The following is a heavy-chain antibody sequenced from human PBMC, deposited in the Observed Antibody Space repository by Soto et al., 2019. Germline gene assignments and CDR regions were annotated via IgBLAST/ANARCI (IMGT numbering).Heavy chain of an antibody. V-gene: IGHV3-23*01. CDR2: ISGSGGGT. CDR3: AKDHESDY. J-gene: IGHJ4*02. CDR1: GFTFSSYA. Sequence: EVQLLESGGGLVQPGGSLRLSCAASGFTFSSYAMSWIRHAPGKGLEWVSAISGSGGGTYYVDSVKGRFTISRDNSKNTLYLQMNSLRAEDSALYYCAKDHESDYWGQGTLVTVSS.